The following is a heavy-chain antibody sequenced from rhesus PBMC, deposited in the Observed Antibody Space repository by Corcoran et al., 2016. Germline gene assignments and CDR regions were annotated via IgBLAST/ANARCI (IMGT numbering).Heavy chain of an antibody. Sequence: QVQLVQSGPEVKQPGASVKVSCKASGYSFTTYGMNWVRQAPRQGLEWMGWMNTSTGNPTYAQGCTGRCVVSMDTSISTVYLQISSLKAEDTAVYYCARYSCSGNRILNYWGQGVLVTVSS. J-gene: IGHJ4*01. CDR1: GYSFTTYG. D-gene: IGHD6-25*01. CDR3: ARYSCSGNRILNY. V-gene: IGHV7-193*01. CDR2: MNTSTGNP.